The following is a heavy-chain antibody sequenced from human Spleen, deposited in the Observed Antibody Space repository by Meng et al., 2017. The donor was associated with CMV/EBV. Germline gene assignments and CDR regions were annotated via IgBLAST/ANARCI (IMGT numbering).Heavy chain of an antibody. CDR3: AREAWGLSGMDV. V-gene: IGHV3-7*03. CDR2: IKQDGSEK. D-gene: IGHD1-26*01. CDR1: GFTFSSYW. Sequence: GESLKISCAASGFTFSSYWMSWVRQAPGKGLEWVANIKQDGSEKYYVDSVKGRFTISRDNSKNTLYLQMNSLRAEDTAVYYCAREAWGLSGMDVWGQGTTVTVSS. J-gene: IGHJ6*02.